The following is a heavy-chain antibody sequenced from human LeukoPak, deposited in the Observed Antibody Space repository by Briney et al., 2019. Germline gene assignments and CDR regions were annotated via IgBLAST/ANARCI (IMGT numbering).Heavy chain of an antibody. V-gene: IGHV3-21*01. CDR3: ARSLYYYYAMDV. CDR1: GFTFDDYG. Sequence: GGSLRLSCAASGFTFDDYGMSWVRQAPGKGLEWVSSISSSGSYIYYADSMKGRFTISRDNAKNSLYLQMNSLRAEDTAVYYCARSLYYYYAMDVWGQGTTVTVSS. CDR2: ISSSGSYI. J-gene: IGHJ6*02.